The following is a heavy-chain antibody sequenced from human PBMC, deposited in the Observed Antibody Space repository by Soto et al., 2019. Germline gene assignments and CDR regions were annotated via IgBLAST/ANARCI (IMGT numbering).Heavy chain of an antibody. V-gene: IGHV3-23*01. Sequence: EVQLLESGGDLVQPGGSLRLSCAASGFTFSTYAMSWVRQAPGKGREWVSSISGSGGGTYYADYVKGRFTISRDNSKNTLYLQMTSLRPEDTAVYYCAYRTGFDYWGQGTLVTVSS. J-gene: IGHJ4*02. CDR2: ISGSGGGT. CDR1: GFTFSTYA. CDR3: AYRTGFDY.